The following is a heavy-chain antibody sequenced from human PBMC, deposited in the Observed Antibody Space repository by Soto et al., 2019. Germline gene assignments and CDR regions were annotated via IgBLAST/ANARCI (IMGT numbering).Heavy chain of an antibody. J-gene: IGHJ5*02. V-gene: IGHV4-38-2*01. CDR3: ARGTPSPLIVRSSRGPWFDP. CDR2: MYYGGRT. CDR1: GYSISSGYY. Sequence: PSETLSLTCDVSGYSISSGYYWGWIRQPPGKGLEWIGYMYYGGRTNYNPSLKSRVTISVDTSKMQVSLKLSSVTAADTAVYFCARGTPSPLIVRSSRGPWFDPGGQGTLVTVLL. D-gene: IGHD2-15*01.